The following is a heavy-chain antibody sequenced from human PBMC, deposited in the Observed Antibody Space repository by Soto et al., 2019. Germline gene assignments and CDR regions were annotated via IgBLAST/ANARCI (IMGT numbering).Heavy chain of an antibody. CDR2: IYYSGST. CDR3: ARDRDYPKYGMDV. CDR1: GGSISSGGYY. J-gene: IGHJ6*01. Sequence: QVQLQESGPGLVKPSQTLSLTCTVSGGSISSGGYYWSWIRQHPGKGLEWIGYIYYSGSTYYNPSLKSRVTIAVDTSKNQFALKLSSVTAADTAVYYCARDRDYPKYGMDVWGQGTSVTVSS. D-gene: IGHD3-10*01. V-gene: IGHV4-31*03.